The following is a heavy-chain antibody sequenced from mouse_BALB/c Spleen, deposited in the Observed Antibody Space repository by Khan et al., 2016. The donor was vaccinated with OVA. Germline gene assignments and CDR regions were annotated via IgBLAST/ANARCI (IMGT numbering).Heavy chain of an antibody. CDR3: ARSTYRYAFVY. D-gene: IGHD2-12*01. CDR1: GESITSGY. CDR2: IIYTGYT. J-gene: IGHJ3*01. V-gene: IGHV3-8*02. Sequence: VQLKESGPSLVKPSQTLSLTCSVTGESITSGYWNWIRKFPGNKLEYMGYIIYTGYTYYNPSLKSRISITRHTSKNQYYLQLNSVTDDDTATYYCARSTYRYAFVYGGQGTLVTVSA.